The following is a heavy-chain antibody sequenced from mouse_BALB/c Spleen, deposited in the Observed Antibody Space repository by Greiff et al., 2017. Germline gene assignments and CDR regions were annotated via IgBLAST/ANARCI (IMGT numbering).Heavy chain of an antibody. J-gene: IGHJ1*01. CDR2: IYPGDGVS. Sequence: VQLQQSGAELVRPGSSVKISCKASGYAFSSYWMNWVKQRPGQGLEWIGQIYPGDGVSNYNGKFKGKATLTADKSSSTAYMQLSSLTSEDSAVYFWARRYYGSSWGYWYFDVWGAGTTVTVSS. CDR1: GYAFSSYW. V-gene: IGHV1-80*01. CDR3: ARRYYGSSWGYWYFDV. D-gene: IGHD1-1*01.